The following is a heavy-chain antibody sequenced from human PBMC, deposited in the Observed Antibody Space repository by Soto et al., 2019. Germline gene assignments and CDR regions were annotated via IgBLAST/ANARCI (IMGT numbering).Heavy chain of an antibody. D-gene: IGHD6-6*01. CDR3: ARDRYSSSLGAFDI. CDR1: GFTFSSYA. V-gene: IGHV3-30-3*01. Sequence: GGSLRLSCAASGFTFSSYAMHWVRQAPGKGLEWVAVISYDGSNKYYADSVKGRFTISRDNSKNTLYLQMKSLRAEDTAVYYCARDRYSSSLGAFDIWGQGTMVTVSS. J-gene: IGHJ3*02. CDR2: ISYDGSNK.